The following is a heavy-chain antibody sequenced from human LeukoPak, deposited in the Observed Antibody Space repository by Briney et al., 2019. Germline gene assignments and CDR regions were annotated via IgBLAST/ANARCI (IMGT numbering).Heavy chain of an antibody. CDR1: GYTFTGYY. D-gene: IGHD3-9*01. V-gene: IGHV1-2*02. J-gene: IGHJ4*02. CDR2: INPHSGGT. Sequence: ASVKVSCKASGYTFTGYYMHWVRQAPGQGLEWMGWINPHSGGTNYAQKFQGRVTMTTDTSISTAYMELTRLRSDDTAVYYCARAFDWLEDYFDYWGQGTLVTVSS. CDR3: ARAFDWLEDYFDY.